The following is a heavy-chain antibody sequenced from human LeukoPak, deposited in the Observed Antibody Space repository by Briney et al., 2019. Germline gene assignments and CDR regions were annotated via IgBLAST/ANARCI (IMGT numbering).Heavy chain of an antibody. D-gene: IGHD6-19*01. Sequence: GGSLRLSCAASGFTFSSYGMHWVRQAPVQGLEWVSSISSSSSYIHYADSVKGRFTISRDNAKNSLYLQMNSLRAEDTAVYYCARDTSGWNWFDPWGQGTLVTVSS. CDR1: GFTFSSYG. V-gene: IGHV3-21*01. CDR3: ARDTSGWNWFDP. CDR2: ISSSSSYI. J-gene: IGHJ5*02.